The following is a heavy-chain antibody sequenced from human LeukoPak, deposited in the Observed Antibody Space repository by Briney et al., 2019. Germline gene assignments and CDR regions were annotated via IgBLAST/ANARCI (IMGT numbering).Heavy chain of an antibody. CDR3: ARAGYSSSWYRLNSYYFDY. V-gene: IGHV4-39*07. Sequence: SETLSLTCTVSGGSISSSYYYWGWIRQPPGKGLEWIGSIYYSGSTYYNPSLKSRVTISVDTSKNQFSLKLSSVTAADTAVYYCARAGYSSSWYRLNSYYFDYWGQGTLVTVSS. CDR1: GGSISSSYYY. D-gene: IGHD6-13*01. J-gene: IGHJ4*02. CDR2: IYYSGST.